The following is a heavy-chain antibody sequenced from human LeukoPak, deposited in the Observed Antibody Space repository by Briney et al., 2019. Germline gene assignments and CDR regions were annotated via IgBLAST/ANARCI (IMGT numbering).Heavy chain of an antibody. CDR1: GFTFSSYD. V-gene: IGHV3-13*04. J-gene: IGHJ4*02. Sequence: GGSLRLSCAASGFTFSSYDMHWVHQATGKGLEWVSAIGTAGDTYYPGSVKGRFTISRENAKNSLYLQMNSLRAGDTAVYYCARGVDEYCGGDRYSTNFDYWGQGTLVTVSS. D-gene: IGHD2-21*02. CDR2: IGTAGDT. CDR3: ARGVDEYCGGDRYSTNFDY.